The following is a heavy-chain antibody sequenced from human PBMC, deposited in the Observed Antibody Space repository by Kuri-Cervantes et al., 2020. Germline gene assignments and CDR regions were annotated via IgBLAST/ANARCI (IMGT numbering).Heavy chain of an antibody. CDR3: ARDRGVLRYFDWLPDAFDI. V-gene: IGHV3-11*01. CDR2: ISSSGSTI. D-gene: IGHD3-9*01. J-gene: IGHJ3*02. CDR1: GFTFSDYY. Sequence: GGSLRLSCAASGFTFSDYYMSWIRQAPGKGLEWVSYISSSGSTIYYADSVKGRFTISRDNAKNSLYLQMNSLRVEDAAVYYCARDRGVLRYFDWLPDAFDIWGQGTMVTVSS.